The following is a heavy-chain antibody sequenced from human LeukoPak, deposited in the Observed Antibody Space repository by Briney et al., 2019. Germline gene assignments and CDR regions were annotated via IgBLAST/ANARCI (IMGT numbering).Heavy chain of an antibody. V-gene: IGHV4-34*01. CDR2: INHSGST. D-gene: IGHD2-2*01. J-gene: IGHJ4*02. Sequence: SETLSLTCAVYGGSFSGYYWSWIRQPPGKGLEWIGEINHSGSTNYNPSLKSRVTISVDTSKNQFSLKLSSVTAADTVVYYCARGGYCSSTSCHVDYWGQGTLVTVSS. CDR1: GGSFSGYY. CDR3: ARGGYCSSTSCHVDY.